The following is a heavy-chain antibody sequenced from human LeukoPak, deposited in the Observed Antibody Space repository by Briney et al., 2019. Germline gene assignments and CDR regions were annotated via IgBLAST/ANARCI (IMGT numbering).Heavy chain of an antibody. CDR3: ARSSGWVSNSAAFDY. Sequence: GSLRLSCAASGFTVSSNYMSWVRQAPGKGLEWVSVIYSGGSTYYADSVKGRFTISRDNSKNTLYLQMNSLRAEDTAVYYCARSSGWVSNSAAFDYWGQGTLVTVSS. J-gene: IGHJ4*02. CDR1: GFTVSSNY. CDR2: IYSGGST. D-gene: IGHD6-19*01. V-gene: IGHV3-53*01.